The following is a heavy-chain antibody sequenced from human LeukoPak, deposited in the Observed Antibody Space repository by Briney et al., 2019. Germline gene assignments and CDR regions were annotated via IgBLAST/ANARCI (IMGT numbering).Heavy chain of an antibody. V-gene: IGHV3-74*01. CDR2: INTDGTRT. Sequence: GGSLRLSCAASGFTFSSYAMSWVRQAPGKGLEWVSAINTDGTRTCYADSVKGRFTISRDNAKNTLSLQMDSLSTEDTAVYYCARELGVGVIGDAFDMWGQGTMVTVSS. J-gene: IGHJ3*02. CDR1: GFTFSSYA. D-gene: IGHD3-22*01. CDR3: ARELGVGVIGDAFDM.